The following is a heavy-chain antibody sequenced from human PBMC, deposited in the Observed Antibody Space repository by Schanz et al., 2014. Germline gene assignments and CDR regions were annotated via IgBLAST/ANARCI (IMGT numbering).Heavy chain of an antibody. CDR3: AKVDRTRYYAMDV. CDR2: IIPILDKT. CDR1: GGTFSSST. Sequence: QVQLVQSGAEVKKPGSSVKVSCKASGGTFSSSTLTWVRQAPGQGLEWMGRIIPILDKTNYAQKFQGRVTMTADKYTSTVYMEVSGLRSEDTAVYDCAKVDRTRYYAMDVWGQGTTVTVSS. V-gene: IGHV1-69*08. D-gene: IGHD3-9*01. J-gene: IGHJ6*02.